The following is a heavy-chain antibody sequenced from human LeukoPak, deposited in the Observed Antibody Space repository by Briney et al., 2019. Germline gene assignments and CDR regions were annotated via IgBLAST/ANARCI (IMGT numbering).Heavy chain of an antibody. CDR1: GGSFSGYY. CDR3: ARSGADYDSSGYYYGWFDP. Sequence: PSETLSLTCAVYGGSFSGYYWSWIRQPPGKGLEWIGEINHSGSTNYNPSLKSRVTISVDTSKNQFSLKLSSVTAVDTAVYYCARSGADYDSSGYYYGWFDPWGQGTLVTVSS. D-gene: IGHD3-22*01. CDR2: INHSGST. V-gene: IGHV4-34*01. J-gene: IGHJ5*02.